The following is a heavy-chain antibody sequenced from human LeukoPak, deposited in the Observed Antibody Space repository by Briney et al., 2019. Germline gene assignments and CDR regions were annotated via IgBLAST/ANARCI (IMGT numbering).Heavy chain of an antibody. D-gene: IGHD1-14*01. CDR2: INHSGST. CDR3: ARGGIRNRHYFYYMDV. CDR1: GGSFSGYY. V-gene: IGHV4-34*01. Sequence: PSETLSLTCAVYGGSFSGYYWSWIRQPPGTGLEWIGEINHSGSTNYNPSLKSRVTISVDTSKNPFSLKLSSVTAADTAVYYCARGGIRNRHYFYYMDVWGKGTTVTVSS. J-gene: IGHJ6*03.